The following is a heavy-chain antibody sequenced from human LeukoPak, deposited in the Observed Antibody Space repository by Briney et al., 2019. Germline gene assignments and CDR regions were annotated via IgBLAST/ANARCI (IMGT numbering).Heavy chain of an antibody. CDR3: ARDRTFGVEIKYYYGMDV. Sequence: ASVKVSCKASGYTFTSYGISWVRQGPGQGLEWMGWISAYNGNTNYAQKLQGRVTMTTDTSTSTAYMELRSLRSDDTAVYYCARDRTFGVEIKYYYGMDVWGQGTTVTVSS. D-gene: IGHD3-3*01. V-gene: IGHV1-18*01. CDR1: GYTFTSYG. CDR2: ISAYNGNT. J-gene: IGHJ6*02.